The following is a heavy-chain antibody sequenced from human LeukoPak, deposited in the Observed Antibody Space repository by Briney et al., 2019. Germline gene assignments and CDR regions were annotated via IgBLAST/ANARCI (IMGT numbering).Heavy chain of an antibody. CDR2: IRYDGSNK. V-gene: IGHV3-30*02. CDR3: AKDPGSTSCCGVLGDY. D-gene: IGHD2-2*01. Sequence: PGGSLRLSCAASGFTFSSYGMHWVRQAPGKGLEWVAFIRYDGSNKYYADSVKGRFTISRDNSKNTLYLQINSLGAEDTAVYYCAKDPGSTSCCGVLGDYWGQGILVTVSS. J-gene: IGHJ4*02. CDR1: GFTFSSYG.